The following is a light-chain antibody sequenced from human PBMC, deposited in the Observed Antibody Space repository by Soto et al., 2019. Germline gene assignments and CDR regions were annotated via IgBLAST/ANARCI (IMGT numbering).Light chain of an antibody. CDR3: AARDDRMTGSWV. CDR2: STS. Sequence: QSVLTQPPSASGTPGQRVTISCSGSSSNLGQNPVHWYQQLPGTAPKLLIYSTSYRPSWVPDRFSGSKSGTSASLAISGLQSEDEVDYYCAARDDRMTGSWVFGGGTRVTVL. J-gene: IGLJ3*02. V-gene: IGLV1-44*01. CDR1: SSNLGQNP.